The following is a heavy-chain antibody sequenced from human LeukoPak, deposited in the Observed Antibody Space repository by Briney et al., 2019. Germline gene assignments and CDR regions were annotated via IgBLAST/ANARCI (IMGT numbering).Heavy chain of an antibody. CDR3: ATVAVAGTSDAFDI. D-gene: IGHD6-19*01. CDR1: GGSVSSGSYY. Sequence: PSETRSLTCTVSGGSVSSGSYYWSWIRQPPGKGLEWIGYIYYSGSTNYNPSLKSRVTISVDTSKNQFSLKLSSVTAADTAVYYCATVAVAGTSDAFDIWGQGTMVTVSS. CDR2: IYYSGST. V-gene: IGHV4-61*01. J-gene: IGHJ3*02.